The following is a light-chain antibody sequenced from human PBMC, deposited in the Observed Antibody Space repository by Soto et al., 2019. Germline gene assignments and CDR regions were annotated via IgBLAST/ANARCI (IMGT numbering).Light chain of an antibody. J-gene: IGKJ1*01. CDR1: QSVSSN. CDR2: GES. CDR3: QKYNSWLWT. V-gene: IGKV3-15*01. Sequence: ELVMTQSPATLSLSPGESATLSCRASQSVSSNLAWYQQKTGQAPRILIYGESTRATGTPDRFSGSGSGTEFNLIISSLQSEDSAVYYCQKYNSWLWTCGQGTKVDIK.